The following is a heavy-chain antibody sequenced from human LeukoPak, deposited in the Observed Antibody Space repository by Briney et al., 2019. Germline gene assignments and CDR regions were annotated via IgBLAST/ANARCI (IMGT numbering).Heavy chain of an antibody. Sequence: GGSLRLSCTGSGFIFSRYAVSWVRQAPGKGLEWVSAISKNTVDTYYADSVKGRLTISRDSSKNTVYLQMNSLRAEDTAVYYCAKVYSSSIRRPYFDYWGQGTLVTVSS. J-gene: IGHJ4*02. D-gene: IGHD6-6*01. V-gene: IGHV3-23*01. CDR1: GFIFSRYA. CDR2: ISKNTVDT. CDR3: AKVYSSSIRRPYFDY.